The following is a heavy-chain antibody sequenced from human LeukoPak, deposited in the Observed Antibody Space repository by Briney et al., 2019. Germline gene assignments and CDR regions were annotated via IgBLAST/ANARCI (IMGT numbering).Heavy chain of an antibody. D-gene: IGHD3-16*01. CDR2: IKNDGGEI. V-gene: IGHV3-7*04. CDR1: GFTFSKYW. J-gene: IGHJ4*02. CDR3: VRDSHNAYHPD. Sequence: PGGSLRLSCAASGFTFSKYWMNWVRQAPGKGLECVANIKNDGGEIFYVDSLKGRFPISRDKAENSLYLQINRLRVDDTAVYYFVRDSHNAYHPDWGRGTLVTVSP.